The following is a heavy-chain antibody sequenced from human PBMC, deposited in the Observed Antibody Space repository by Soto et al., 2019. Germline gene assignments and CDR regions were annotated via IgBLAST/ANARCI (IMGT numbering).Heavy chain of an antibody. CDR3: ARGPRYKWNKLRDDAFDI. D-gene: IGHD1-20*01. V-gene: IGHV4-59*01. Sequence: PSETLSLTCTVSGGSISSYYWSWIRQPPGKGLEWIWYIYYSGSTNYNPSLKSRVTISVDTSKNQFSLKLSSVTAADTAVYYCARGPRYKWNKLRDDAFDIWGQGAMVPVSS. CDR2: IYYSGST. J-gene: IGHJ3*02. CDR1: GGSISSYY.